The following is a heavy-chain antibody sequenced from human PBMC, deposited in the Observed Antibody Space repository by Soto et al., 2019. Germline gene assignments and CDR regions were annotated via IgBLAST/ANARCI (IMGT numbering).Heavy chain of an antibody. Sequence: GGSLRLSCAASGFTFDDYAMHWVRQAPGEGLEWVSGITWNSGNIGYADSVKGRFTISRDNAKNSLYLQMTSLAAADTAVYYCTRGTFETPAPFYWGQGIPVTVSS. D-gene: IGHD2-15*01. J-gene: IGHJ4*02. CDR3: TRGTFETPAPFY. CDR2: ITWNSGNI. CDR1: GFTFDDYA. V-gene: IGHV3-9*01.